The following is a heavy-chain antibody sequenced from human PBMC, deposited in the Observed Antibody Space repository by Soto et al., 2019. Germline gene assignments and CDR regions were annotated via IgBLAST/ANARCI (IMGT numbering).Heavy chain of an antibody. Sequence: HVQLHQSGPRLVKPSQTLSLECSVIGGSVNTGDNYWSWVRQSPGRGLEWIGYIYHTGNTFYNLALENRVTMSVDASKNQFSLTLTSVTAADTAVYFCAREPLDGMDVWGQGTNVTVSS. CDR1: GGSVNTGDNY. CDR3: AREPLDGMDV. CDR2: IYHTGNT. V-gene: IGHV4-30-4*01. J-gene: IGHJ6*02.